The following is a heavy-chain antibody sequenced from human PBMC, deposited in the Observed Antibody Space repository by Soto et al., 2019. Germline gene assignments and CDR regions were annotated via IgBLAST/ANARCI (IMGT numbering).Heavy chain of an antibody. CDR1: GFTLSSDS. V-gene: IGHV3-74*01. CDR2: LNGAGNTA. Sequence: PGGSLRLSCAASGFTLSSDSMHWVRQAPGKGLEWISRLNGAGNTANYADSVKGRFSISRDNAKNTLYLQMNSLRAEDTAVYYCTRGNSPFYGLFDKWGQGTLVTVSS. CDR3: TRGNSPFYGLFDK. D-gene: IGHD4-17*01. J-gene: IGHJ4*02.